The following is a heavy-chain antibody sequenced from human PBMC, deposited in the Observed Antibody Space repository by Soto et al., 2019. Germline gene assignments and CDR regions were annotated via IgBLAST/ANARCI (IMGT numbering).Heavy chain of an antibody. V-gene: IGHV3-21*01. CDR1: GFTFSSYS. D-gene: IGHD2-2*01. Sequence: EVQLVESGGGLVKPGGSLRLSCAASGFTFSSYSMNWVRQAPGKGLEWVSSISSSSSYIYYADSVKGRFTISRDNAKNSLYLQMNSLRAEDTAVYYCARGAYQLLGLIDYWGQGTLVTVSS. CDR2: ISSSSSYI. CDR3: ARGAYQLLGLIDY. J-gene: IGHJ4*02.